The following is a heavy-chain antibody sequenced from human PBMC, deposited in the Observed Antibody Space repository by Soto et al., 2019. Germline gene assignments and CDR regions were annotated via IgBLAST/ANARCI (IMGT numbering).Heavy chain of an antibody. CDR3: ARGGPYASGSSYFDY. J-gene: IGHJ4*02. CDR1: GFTLSRHW. V-gene: IGHV3-74*01. Sequence: EVRLVESGGGLVQPGGSLRLSCAASGFTLSRHWMHWVRQAPGKGLLWLSRISGDGSNTNIADSVKGRFTSSRDNPKNTLYLQMNSLRVEDTAVYFCARGGPYASGSSYFDYWGQGVLVTVSS. D-gene: IGHD3-10*01. CDR2: ISGDGSNT.